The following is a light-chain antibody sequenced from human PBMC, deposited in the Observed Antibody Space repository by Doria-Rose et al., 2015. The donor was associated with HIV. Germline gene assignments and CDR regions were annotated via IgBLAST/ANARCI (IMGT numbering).Light chain of an antibody. CDR2: DAS. Sequence: TQSPGTLSLSPGERATLSCRASQRVKSSYLAWYQQKPCQAPRLLIYDASTRATGIPDRFSGSGSVTDFTLTISRLEPEDVGVYYCQQYGTSRGTFGQGTRLEIK. J-gene: IGKJ5*01. V-gene: IGKV3-20*01. CDR3: QQYGTSRGT. CDR1: QRVKSSY.